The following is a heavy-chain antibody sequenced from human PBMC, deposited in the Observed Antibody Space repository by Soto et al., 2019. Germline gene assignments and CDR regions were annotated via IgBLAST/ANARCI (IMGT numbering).Heavy chain of an antibody. CDR1: GGTLKKFA. CDR2: VNGRGDSA. CDR3: NTGRYEDY. V-gene: IGHV3-23*01. J-gene: IGHJ4*01. D-gene: IGHD3-10*01. Sequence: GGARRLSCEASGGTLKKFAMSGVRQAPGKGLEGVSAVNGRGDSAFYADSGRGRFTISRDHAKSTIHLQLDSLRVDDTALFYYNTGRYEDY.